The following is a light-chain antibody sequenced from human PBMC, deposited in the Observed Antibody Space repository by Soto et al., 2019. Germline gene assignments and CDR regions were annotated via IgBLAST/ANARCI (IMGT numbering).Light chain of an antibody. CDR1: QSISTY. CDR2: AAS. CDR3: QQSYTTPRT. J-gene: IGKJ1*01. V-gene: IGKV1-39*01. Sequence: DIQMTQSPSSLSTSVGDRVTITCRASQSISTYLNWYQQKPGKAPNLLVYAASSLEGGVPSRFSGSGSGTDFTLTISSLQPEDFATYYCQQSYTTPRTFGQGTKVDIK.